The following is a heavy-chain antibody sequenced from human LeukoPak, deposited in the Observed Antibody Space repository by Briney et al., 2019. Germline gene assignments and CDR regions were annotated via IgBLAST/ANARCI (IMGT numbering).Heavy chain of an antibody. CDR2: ISPDSGGT. J-gene: IGHJ3*02. CDR3: ARPLKLGRLDAFHI. Sequence: ASVKVSCKASGYTFTGYYMHWVRQAPGQGLEWMGWISPDSGGTNYAQKFQGRVTMTRDTSISAAYMELNSLRSDDTAVYYCARPLKLGRLDAFHIWGQGTMVTVS. CDR1: GYTFTGYY. V-gene: IGHV1-2*02. D-gene: IGHD3-16*01.